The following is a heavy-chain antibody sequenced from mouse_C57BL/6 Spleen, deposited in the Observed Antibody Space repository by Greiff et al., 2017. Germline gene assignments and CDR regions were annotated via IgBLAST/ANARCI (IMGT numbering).Heavy chain of an antibody. D-gene: IGHD1-1*01. CDR3: ARRDYYGSSYGWFAY. J-gene: IGHJ3*01. Sequence: VQLQQSGPELVKPGASVKMSCKASGYTFTDYNMHWVKQSHGKSLEWIGYINPNNGGTSYNQKFKGKATLTVNKSSSTAYMELRSLTSEDSAVYYCARRDYYGSSYGWFAYWGQGTLVTVSA. V-gene: IGHV1-22*01. CDR2: INPNNGGT. CDR1: GYTFTDYN.